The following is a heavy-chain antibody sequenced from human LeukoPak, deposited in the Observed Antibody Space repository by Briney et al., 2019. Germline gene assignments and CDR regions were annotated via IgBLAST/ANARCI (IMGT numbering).Heavy chain of an antibody. J-gene: IGHJ4*02. CDR3: ASGRWGYCSRTSCPLDY. D-gene: IGHD2-2*01. CDR2: ISSRSSTI. CDR1: GFTFSSYS. Sequence: PGGSLRLSCAASGFTFSSYSMKWVRQAPGKGLEWVAYISSRSSTIYCADSVKGRFTVSRDNAKNSLYLQMSSLRAEDTAVYYCASGRWGYCSRTSCPLDYWGQGTLVTVSS. V-gene: IGHV3-48*01.